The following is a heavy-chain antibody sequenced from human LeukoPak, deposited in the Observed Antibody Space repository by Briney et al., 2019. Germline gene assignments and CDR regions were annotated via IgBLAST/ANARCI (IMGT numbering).Heavy chain of an antibody. Sequence: GRSLRLSCVASGFMFSVYGMHWVRQAPGKGLEWVAVIWNDGSNEYYADSVKGRFTISRDNSKNTLYLQMNSLRAEDTAVYSCARASGPFDYWGQGTLVTVSS. V-gene: IGHV3-33*01. CDR1: GFMFSVYG. CDR2: IWNDGSNE. CDR3: ARASGPFDY. J-gene: IGHJ4*02. D-gene: IGHD3-10*01.